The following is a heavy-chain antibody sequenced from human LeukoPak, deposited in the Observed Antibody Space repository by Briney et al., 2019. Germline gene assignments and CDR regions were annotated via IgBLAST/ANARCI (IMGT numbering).Heavy chain of an antibody. CDR3: AKPPWELKSPEYFQH. CDR2: IIGSGGST. V-gene: IGHV3-23*01. CDR1: GFTFSTYA. D-gene: IGHD1-26*01. J-gene: IGHJ1*01. Sequence: GGSLRLSCAASGFTFSTYAMSWVRQAPGEGLEWVSAIIGSGGSTYYADSVKGRFTISRDNTKNTLYLQMMSMRAEDTAVYYCAKPPWELKSPEYFQHWGQGALVTVSS.